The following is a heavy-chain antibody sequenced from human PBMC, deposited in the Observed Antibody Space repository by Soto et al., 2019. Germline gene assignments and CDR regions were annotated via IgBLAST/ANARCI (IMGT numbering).Heavy chain of an antibody. CDR3: ARATPKAPYYYYYMDV. J-gene: IGHJ6*03. CDR1: GGSFSGYY. D-gene: IGHD2-15*01. Sequence: KTSETLSLTCAVYGGSFSGYYWSWIRQPPGKGLEWIGEINHSGSTNYNPSLKSRVTISVDTSKNQFSLKLSSVTAADTAVYYCARATPKAPYYYYYMDVWGKGTTVTVSS. V-gene: IGHV4-34*01. CDR2: INHSGST.